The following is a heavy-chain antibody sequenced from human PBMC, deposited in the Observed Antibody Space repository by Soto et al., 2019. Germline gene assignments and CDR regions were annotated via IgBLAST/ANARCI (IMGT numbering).Heavy chain of an antibody. CDR1: GFTFSSYS. D-gene: IGHD2-8*01. V-gene: IGHV3-21*01. CDR2: ISSSSSYI. CDR3: ARGHWADSQFMLNDP. J-gene: IGHJ5*02. Sequence: PGGSLRLSCAASGFTFSSYSMNWVRQAPGKGLEWVSSISSSSSYIYYADSVKGRFTISRDNAKNSLYLQMNSLRAEDTAVYYCARGHWADSQFMLNDPWGQGTLVTVSS.